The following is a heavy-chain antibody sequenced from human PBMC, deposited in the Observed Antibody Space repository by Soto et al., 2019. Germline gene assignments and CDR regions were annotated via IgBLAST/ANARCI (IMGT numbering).Heavy chain of an antibody. CDR3: AKVGGYYCSGGSCYRYDAFDI. CDR1: GYSFTSYA. V-gene: IGHV1-18*01. CDR2: ISAYNGYT. D-gene: IGHD2-15*01. Sequence: GASVKVSCKASGYSFTSYAIHWVRQAPGQGLEWMGWISAYNGYTKYAQKFQGRVTMTTDTSTSTGYMELRSLRSEDTAVYYCAKVGGYYCSGGSCYRYDAFDIWGQGTMVTVSS. J-gene: IGHJ3*02.